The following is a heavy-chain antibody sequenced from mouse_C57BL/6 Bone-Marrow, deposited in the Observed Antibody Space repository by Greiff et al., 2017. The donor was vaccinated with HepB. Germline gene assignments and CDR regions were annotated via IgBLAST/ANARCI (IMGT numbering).Heavy chain of an antibody. V-gene: IGHV5-16*01. J-gene: IGHJ2*01. D-gene: IGHD1-1*01. CDR2: INYDGSST. Sequence: DVQLVESEGGLVQPGSSMKLSCTASGFTFSDYYMAWVRQVPEKGLEWVANINYDGSSTYYLDSLKSRFIISRDNAKNILYLQMSSLKSEDTATYYCARYYYGSPYYFDYWGQGTTLTVSS. CDR3: ARYYYGSPYYFDY. CDR1: GFTFSDYY.